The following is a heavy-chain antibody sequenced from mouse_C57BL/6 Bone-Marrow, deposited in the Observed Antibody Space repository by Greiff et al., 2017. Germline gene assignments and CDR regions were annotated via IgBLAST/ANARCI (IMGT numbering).Heavy chain of an antibody. CDR3: SRGGWLLRDWVAY. D-gene: IGHD2-3*01. CDR2: IDPSDSYT. Sequence: QVQLQQPGAELVMPGASVKLSCKASGYTFTSYWMHWVKQRPGQGLEWIGEIDPSDSYTNYNQKFKGKSTLTVDKSSSTAYMQLSSLTSEDSAVYNCSRGGWLLRDWVAYWGQGTLVSVSA. CDR1: GYTFTSYW. J-gene: IGHJ3*01. V-gene: IGHV1-69*01.